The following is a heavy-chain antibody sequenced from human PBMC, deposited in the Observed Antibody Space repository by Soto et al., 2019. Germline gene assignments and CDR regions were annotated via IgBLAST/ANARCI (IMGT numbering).Heavy chain of an antibody. CDR2: MSHSGGT. D-gene: IGHD1-1*01. Sequence: QVQLQQWGAELLKPSETLSLTCAVFGGSVNSGNYYWSWIRQPPGKGLEWIGEMSHSGGTHFNPSRKSRVTISVDTSKNQFSRKMSSVTAADTALYYCARVERGTATTVVDAFDIWGPGTMVTVSS. CDR1: GGSVNSGNYY. CDR3: ARVERGTATTVVDAFDI. V-gene: IGHV4-34*02. J-gene: IGHJ3*02.